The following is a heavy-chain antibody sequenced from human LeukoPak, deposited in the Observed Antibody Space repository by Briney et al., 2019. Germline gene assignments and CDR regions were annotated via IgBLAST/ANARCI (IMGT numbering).Heavy chain of an antibody. D-gene: IGHD4-17*01. CDR2: SSAYNGNT. V-gene: IGHV1-18*01. CDR3: ARDIGDESNWFDP. J-gene: IGHJ5*02. CDR1: GYTFTSYG. Sequence: ASVKVSCKASGYTFTSYGISWVLQAPGQGLEWMGCSSAYNGNTNYAQKLQGRVTMTTDTSTSTAYMELRSVNSDDSAGDYCARDIGDESNWFDPGGQGTLVTVSS.